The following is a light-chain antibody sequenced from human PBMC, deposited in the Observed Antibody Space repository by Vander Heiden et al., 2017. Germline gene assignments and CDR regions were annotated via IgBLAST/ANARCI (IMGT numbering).Light chain of an antibody. Sequence: QSALTHPCSVSGAAGQSVTIACTGSSSDVGGYNYVSWYQQHPGKAPKLMIYDVAQRPSGVPDRFSGSKSGNTASLTISGLQAEDEADYYCCSYAGSYVYVFGTGTTVTVL. CDR1: SSDVGGYNY. CDR3: CSYAGSYVYV. CDR2: DVA. J-gene: IGLJ1*01. V-gene: IGLV2-11*01.